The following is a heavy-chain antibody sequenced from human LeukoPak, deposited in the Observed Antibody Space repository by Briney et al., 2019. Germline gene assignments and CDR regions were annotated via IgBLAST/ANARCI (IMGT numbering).Heavy chain of an antibody. CDR3: AREPTIHHLDY. Sequence: GGSLRLSCAASGFTFSSYSMNWVRQATGKGLEWVSSISSSSSYIYYAESVKGRFTISRDNAKNSLYLQMNSLRAEDTAVYYCAREPTIHHLDYWGQGTLVTVSS. J-gene: IGHJ4*02. V-gene: IGHV3-21*01. CDR1: GFTFSSYS. D-gene: IGHD4/OR15-4a*01. CDR2: ISSSSSYI.